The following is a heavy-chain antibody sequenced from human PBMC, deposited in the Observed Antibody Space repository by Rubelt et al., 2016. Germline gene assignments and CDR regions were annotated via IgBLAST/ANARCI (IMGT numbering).Heavy chain of an antibody. CDR2: INHSGST. J-gene: IGHJ4*02. V-gene: IGHV4-34*01. D-gene: IGHD1-1*01. CDR3: ARDSLTQLKGVPLDS. CDR1: GGSFSGYY. Sequence: QVQLQQWGAGLLKPSETLSLTCAVYGGSFSGYYWSWIRQPPGKGLEWIGEINHSGSTDYNPSLKSRVTISVDTSKNQFALKRTSVTAADTATYYCARDSLTQLKGVPLDSWGQGTPVSVSS.